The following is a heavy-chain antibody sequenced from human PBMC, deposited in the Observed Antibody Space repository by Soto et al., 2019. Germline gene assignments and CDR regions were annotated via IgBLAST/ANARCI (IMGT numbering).Heavy chain of an antibody. CDR1: GFTFSSYA. D-gene: IGHD3-22*01. Sequence: QVQLMESGGGVVQPGRSLRLSCAASGFTFSSYAMHWVRQAPGKGLEWVAVISYDGSNKYYADSVKGRFTISRDNSKNTLYLQMNSLRAEDTAVYYCARPMIVVVIRGDAFDIWGQGTMVTVSS. J-gene: IGHJ3*02. CDR3: ARPMIVVVIRGDAFDI. CDR2: ISYDGSNK. V-gene: IGHV3-30-3*01.